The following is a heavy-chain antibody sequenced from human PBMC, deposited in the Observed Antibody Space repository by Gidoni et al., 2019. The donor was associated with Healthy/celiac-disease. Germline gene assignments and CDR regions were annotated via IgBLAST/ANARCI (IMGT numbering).Heavy chain of an antibody. Sequence: QVQLQESGPGLVKPAETLSLTCTVSGYSISSGYYWGWIRQPPGKGLEWIGRIYHSGSTYYNPSLKSRVTISVDTSKNQFALKLSSVTAADTAVYYCARGYDFWSGYYTLGFDYWGQGTLVTVSS. V-gene: IGHV4-38-2*02. CDR1: GYSISSGYY. CDR2: IYHSGST. D-gene: IGHD3-3*01. J-gene: IGHJ4*02. CDR3: ARGYDFWSGYYTLGFDY.